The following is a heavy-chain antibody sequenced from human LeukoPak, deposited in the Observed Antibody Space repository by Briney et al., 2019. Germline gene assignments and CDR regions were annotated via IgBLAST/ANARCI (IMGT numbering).Heavy chain of an antibody. CDR2: IYYSGST. D-gene: IGHD3-10*01. J-gene: IGHJ4*02. CDR1: GGSISSSSYY. Sequence: SETLSLTCTVSGGSISSSSYYWGWIRQPPGKGLEWIGSIYYSGSTYYNPSLKSRVTISVDTSKNQFSLKLSSVTAADTAVYYCAAPNVLLWFGEFFWGQGTLVTV. V-gene: IGHV4-39*01. CDR3: AAPNVLLWFGEFF.